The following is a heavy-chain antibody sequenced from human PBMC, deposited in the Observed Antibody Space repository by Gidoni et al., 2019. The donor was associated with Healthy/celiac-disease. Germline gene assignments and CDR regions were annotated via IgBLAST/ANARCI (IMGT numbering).Heavy chain of an antibody. CDR1: VYTFTGYY. J-gene: IGHJ5*02. D-gene: IGHD4-4*01. V-gene: IGHV1-2*02. Sequence: QVQLVQSGAEVKKPGASVKVSCKASVYTFTGYYMHWVRQAPGQGLEWMGRINPNRGGTNYAQKFQGRVTMTRDTSISKAYMELSRMRSDDTAVYYCARGGNYVSRNWFDPWGQGTLVTVSS. CDR2: INPNRGGT. CDR3: ARGGNYVSRNWFDP.